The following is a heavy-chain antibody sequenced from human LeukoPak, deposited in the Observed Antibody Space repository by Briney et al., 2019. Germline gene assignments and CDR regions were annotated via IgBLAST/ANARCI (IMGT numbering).Heavy chain of an antibody. CDR3: ASLLTPY. D-gene: IGHD1-14*01. CDR1: GGSISSYY. CDR2: IYYSGST. Sequence: PSETLSLTCTVSGGSISSYYWSWLRQPPGKGLEWIGSIYYSGSTYYNPSLKSRVTISVDTSKNQFSLKLSSVTAADTAVYYCASLLTPYWGQGTMVTVSS. V-gene: IGHV4-39*07. J-gene: IGHJ4*02.